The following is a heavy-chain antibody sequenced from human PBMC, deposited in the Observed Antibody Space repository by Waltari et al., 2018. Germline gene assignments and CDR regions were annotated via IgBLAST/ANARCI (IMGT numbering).Heavy chain of an antibody. D-gene: IGHD2-21*01. J-gene: IGHJ4*02. CDR2: INAGNGNT. CDR3: AREGDVGIVVPSGY. V-gene: IGHV1-3*01. Sequence: QVQLVQSGAEVKKPGASVKVSCKASGYTFTSYAMHWVRQAPGQRLEWMGWINAGNGNTKYSQKFQDRVTITRDTSASAVYMELSSLRSEDTAVYYCAREGDVGIVVPSGYWGQGTLVTVSS. CDR1: GYTFTSYA.